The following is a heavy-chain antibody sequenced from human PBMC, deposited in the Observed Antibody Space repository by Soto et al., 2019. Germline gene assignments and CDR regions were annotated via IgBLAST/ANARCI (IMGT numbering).Heavy chain of an antibody. Sequence: SETLSLTCTVSGGSSSSSSYYWGWIRQPPGKGLEWIGSIYHSGSTYYNPSLKSRVTISVDTSKNQFSLKLSSVTAADTAVYYCARFPSTVTIDYFDYWGQGTLVTVSS. CDR3: ARFPSTVTIDYFDY. CDR2: IYHSGST. D-gene: IGHD4-17*01. CDR1: GGSSSSSSYY. V-gene: IGHV4-39*07. J-gene: IGHJ4*02.